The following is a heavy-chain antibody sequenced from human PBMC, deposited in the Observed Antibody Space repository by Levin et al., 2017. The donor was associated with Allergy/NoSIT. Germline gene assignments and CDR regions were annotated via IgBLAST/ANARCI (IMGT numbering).Heavy chain of an antibody. CDR3: ARAGYYDLEGNWFDP. D-gene: IGHD3-3*01. V-gene: IGHV2-5*02. J-gene: IGHJ5*02. CDR1: GFSLTTAGVA. Sequence: GSGPTLVKPTQTLTLTCTFSGFSLTTAGVAVGWIRQPPGKALEWLALIYWDDDKRYSPSLKNRLTITKHTSKNQVVLTLTNMDPVDTATYYCARAGYYDLEGNWFDPWGQGTLVTVSS. CDR2: IYWDDDK.